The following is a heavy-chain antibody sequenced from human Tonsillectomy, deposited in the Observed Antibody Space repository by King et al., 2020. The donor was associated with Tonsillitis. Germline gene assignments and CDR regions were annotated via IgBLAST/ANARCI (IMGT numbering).Heavy chain of an antibody. CDR2: IFYRGIT. D-gene: IGHD3-16*01. CDR3: AILTYYDYVWGTSLDAFYI. Sequence: QLQESGPGLVKPSETLSLTCTVSGGSISSSNYYWGWIRQPPGKGLEGIGTIFYRGITYYNPSLKSRVTISVDTSKNHLSLKLSSVTAADTSVYYCAILTYYDYVWGTSLDAFYIWGQGTMVTVSS. CDR1: GGSISSSNYY. V-gene: IGHV4-39*01. J-gene: IGHJ3*02.